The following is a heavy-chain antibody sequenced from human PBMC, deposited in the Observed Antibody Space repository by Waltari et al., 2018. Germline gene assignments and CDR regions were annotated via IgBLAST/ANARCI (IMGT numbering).Heavy chain of an antibody. CDR3: ARVGRDSSSWYSFIDY. CDR2: INHSGST. CDR1: GGSFSGYY. D-gene: IGHD6-13*01. Sequence: QVQLQQWGAGLLKPSETLSLTCAVYGGSFSGYYWSWIRQPPGKGLEWIGEINHSGSTNYNPSLKSRVTISVDTSKNQFSLKLGSVTAADTAVYYCARVGRDSSSWYSFIDYWGQGTLVTVSS. J-gene: IGHJ4*02. V-gene: IGHV4-34*01.